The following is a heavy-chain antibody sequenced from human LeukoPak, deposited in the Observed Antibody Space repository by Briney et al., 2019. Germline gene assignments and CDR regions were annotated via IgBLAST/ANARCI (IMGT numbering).Heavy chain of an antibody. CDR2: IWYDGSNK. V-gene: IGHV3-33*01. CDR1: GFTFSSYG. CDR3: ARELDKSDPYYYYYYGMDV. J-gene: IGHJ6*02. Sequence: RGSLRLSCAASGFTFSSYGMHWVRQAPGKGLEWVAVIWYDGSNKYYADSVKGRFTISRDNSKNTLYLQMNSLRAEDTAVYYCARELDKSDPYYYYYYGMDVWGQGTTVTVSS. D-gene: IGHD2-2*03.